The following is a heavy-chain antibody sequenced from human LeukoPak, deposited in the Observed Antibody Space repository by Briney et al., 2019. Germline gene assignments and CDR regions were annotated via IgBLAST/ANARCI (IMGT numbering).Heavy chain of an antibody. V-gene: IGHV3-23*01. CDR2: ISGSGGST. Sequence: GGSLRLSCAASGFRFSTYAMSWVRQAPGKGLEWVSSISGSGGSTYYTDAVKGRFTISRDNSKNTLYLQMDSLRAEDTAVYYCVEDVVVVVAAKPGIWGQGTLVTVSS. D-gene: IGHD2-15*01. CDR1: GFRFSTYA. J-gene: IGHJ4*02. CDR3: VEDVVVVVAAKPGI.